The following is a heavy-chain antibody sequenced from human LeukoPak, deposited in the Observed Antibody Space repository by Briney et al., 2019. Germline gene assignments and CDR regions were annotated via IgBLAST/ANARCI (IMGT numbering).Heavy chain of an antibody. D-gene: IGHD4-17*01. J-gene: IGHJ4*02. CDR2: IYRGGST. CDR1: GFTVSSNY. Sequence: GGSLRLSCAASGFTVSSNYMSWVRQAPGKGLEWVSVIYRGGSTYYADSVKGRFTISRDNSKNTLYLQMNSLRAEDTAVYYCARDLGYGEYDGLDYWGQGTLVTVSS. V-gene: IGHV3-53*01. CDR3: ARDLGYGEYDGLDY.